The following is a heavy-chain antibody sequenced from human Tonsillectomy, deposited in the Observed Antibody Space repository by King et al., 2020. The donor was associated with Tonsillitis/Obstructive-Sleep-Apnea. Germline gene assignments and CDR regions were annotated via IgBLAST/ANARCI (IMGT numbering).Heavy chain of an antibody. Sequence: VQLVESGGALVQPGGSLRLSCAASGFTFSTYAMSWVRQAPGKGLEWVSTISSSGGSTYYVDSVKGRFTISRDNSKNTLYLQMSSLTADDTAVYYCVRDLGNSGYWGQGTLVIVSS. CDR3: VRDLGNSGY. J-gene: IGHJ4*02. CDR1: GFTFSTYA. D-gene: IGHD4-23*01. CDR2: ISSSGGST. V-gene: IGHV3-23*04.